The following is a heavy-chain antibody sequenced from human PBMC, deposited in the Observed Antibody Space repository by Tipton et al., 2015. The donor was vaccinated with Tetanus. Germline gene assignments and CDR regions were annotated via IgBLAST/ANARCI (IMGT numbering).Heavy chain of an antibody. V-gene: IGHV4-4*02. CDR3: ARVWYSIGWVFDY. CDR1: GGSISSSNW. J-gene: IGHJ4*02. CDR2: IYHSGST. Sequence: TLSLTCAVSGGSISSSNWWSWVRQPPGKGLEWIGEIYHSGSTNYNPSLKSRVTISVDKSKTQFSLKLSSVTAADTAVYYCARVWYSIGWVFDYWGQGTLVTVSS. D-gene: IGHD6-19*01.